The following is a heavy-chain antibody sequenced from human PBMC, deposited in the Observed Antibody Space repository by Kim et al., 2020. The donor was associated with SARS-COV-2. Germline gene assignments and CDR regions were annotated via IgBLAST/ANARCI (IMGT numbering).Heavy chain of an antibody. V-gene: IGHV3-49*03. CDR3: TRDVDSGYDYGGY. Sequence: GGSLRLSCRASGFIFGDYAMSWFRQAPGEGLMWVGFIRSKVYGGTTEYAAAVKGRFTISRDDSKNILYLQMNSLKIDDTGVYFCTRDVDSGYDYGGYWGQGTLVTVSS. CDR2: IRSKVYGGTT. D-gene: IGHD5-12*01. J-gene: IGHJ4*02. CDR1: GFIFGDYA.